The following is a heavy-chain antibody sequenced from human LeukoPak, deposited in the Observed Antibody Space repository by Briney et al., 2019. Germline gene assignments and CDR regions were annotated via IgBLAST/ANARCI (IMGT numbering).Heavy chain of an antibody. V-gene: IGHV3-21*01. D-gene: IGHD3-10*01. CDR1: GFTFSSYS. J-gene: IGHJ6*04. Sequence: GGSLRLSCAASGFTFSSYSMNWVRQAPGKGLEWVSSISSSSSYIYYADSVKGRFTISRDNAKNSLYLQMKSLRAEDTAVYYCARVQSEITMVRGVIKYYYYGMDVWGKGTTVTVSS. CDR2: ISSSSSYI. CDR3: ARVQSEITMVRGVIKYYYYGMDV.